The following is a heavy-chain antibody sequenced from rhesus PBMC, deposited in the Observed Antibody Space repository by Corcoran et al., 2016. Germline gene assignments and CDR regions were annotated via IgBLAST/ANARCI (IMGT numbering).Heavy chain of an antibody. CDR1: GFSLTTSGMG. D-gene: IGHD3-34*01. Sequence: QVTLKESGPALVKPTQTLTLTCTFSGFSLTTSGMGVGWFRQPPGKALEGLALIYWDDDKRYSTSLKSRLTISKDTSKNQVVLTMTNMDPVDTATYYCARDWGDFPYGLDSWGQGVVVTVSS. J-gene: IGHJ6*01. V-gene: IGHV2-174*01. CDR2: IYWDDDK. CDR3: ARDWGDFPYGLDS.